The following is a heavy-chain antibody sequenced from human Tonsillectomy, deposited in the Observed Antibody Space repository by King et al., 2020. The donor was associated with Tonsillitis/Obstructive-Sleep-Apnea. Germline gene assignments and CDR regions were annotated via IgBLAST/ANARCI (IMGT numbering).Heavy chain of an antibody. CDR2: INSDGSST. Sequence: VQLVESGGGLVQPGGSLRLSCAASRFTFSNYWMHWVRQAPGKGLVWVSRINSDGSSTSYADSVKGRFTISRDNAKNTLYLQMNSLRAEDTAVYYCARGYYDCWSGYPPDWFDPWGQGTPVTVSS. D-gene: IGHD3-3*01. CDR3: ARGYYDCWSGYPPDWFDP. J-gene: IGHJ5*02. V-gene: IGHV3-74*01. CDR1: RFTFSNYW.